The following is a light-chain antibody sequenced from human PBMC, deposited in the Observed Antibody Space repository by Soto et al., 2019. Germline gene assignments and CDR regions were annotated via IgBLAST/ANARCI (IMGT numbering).Light chain of an antibody. CDR2: GAS. CDR1: RSVSSN. J-gene: IGKJ4*01. Sequence: EIVMTQSPATLSVSPGERATLSCRASRSVSSNLAWYQQKPGQAPRLLIYGASTRATGIPARFSGSGSGTEFTLTISSLQSEDFAVYYCQQYNNWPLFGGGTKVDI. CDR3: QQYNNWPL. V-gene: IGKV3-15*01.